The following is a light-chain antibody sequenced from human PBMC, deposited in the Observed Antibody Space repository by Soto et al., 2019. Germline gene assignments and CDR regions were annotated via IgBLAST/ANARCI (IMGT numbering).Light chain of an antibody. CDR1: SSDVGGYNY. J-gene: IGLJ1*01. CDR2: EVS. CDR3: SSYTSSSTPYV. Sequence: QSALTQPASVSGSPGQSITISCTGTSSDVGGYNYVSWYQQQPGKAPKLMIYEVSNRPSGVSNRFSGSKSANTASLTISGLQAEDEADYYCSSYTSSSTPYVFGTGTKVTVL. V-gene: IGLV2-14*01.